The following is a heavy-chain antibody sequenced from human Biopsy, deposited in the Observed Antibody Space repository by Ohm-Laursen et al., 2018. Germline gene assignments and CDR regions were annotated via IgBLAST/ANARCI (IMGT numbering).Heavy chain of an antibody. V-gene: IGHV4-31*02. Sequence: YMSWVRRHPGKGLEWIGYVFDSGSTYYSPSLEGRLTISIDTPKNQFSLKLTSVTAADTAVYYCARTPLWDGGGYDSPHFDSWGQGTLVTVSS. CDR1: Y. CDR2: VFDSGST. CDR3: ARTPLWDGGGYDSPHFDS. D-gene: IGHD3-22*01. J-gene: IGHJ5*01.